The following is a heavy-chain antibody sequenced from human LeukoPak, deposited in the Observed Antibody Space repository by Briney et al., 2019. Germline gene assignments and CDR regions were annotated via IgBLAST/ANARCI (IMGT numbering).Heavy chain of an antibody. CDR2: ISYDGSNK. J-gene: IGHJ4*02. CDR1: GFTFSSYA. Sequence: PGGSLRLSCAASGFTFSSYAMHWVRQAPGKGLEWVAVISYDGSNKYYADSVKGRFTISRDNSKNTLYLQMNSLRAEDTAVYYCARDWYAYYDFWSGQLDYWGQGTLVTVSS. CDR3: ARDWYAYYDFWSGQLDY. D-gene: IGHD3-3*01. V-gene: IGHV3-30*04.